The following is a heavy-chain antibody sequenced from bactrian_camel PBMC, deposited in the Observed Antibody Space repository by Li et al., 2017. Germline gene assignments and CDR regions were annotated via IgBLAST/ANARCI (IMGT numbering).Heavy chain of an antibody. CDR2: VDRNGYP. CDR1: QLRYSNNC. J-gene: IGHJ4*01. D-gene: IGHD4*01. CDR3: AAEVACAEMPVFKRLDTVRYNY. V-gene: IGHV3S53*01. Sequence: HVQLVESGGGSVQTGGSLRLSCAASQLRYSNNCVGWFRQAPGKQREGVAAVDRNGYPTYTYSVSNRFTISKDNVKNTLYLDMNNLQPEDTAMYYCAAEVACAEMPVFKRLDTVRYNYWGQGTQVTVS.